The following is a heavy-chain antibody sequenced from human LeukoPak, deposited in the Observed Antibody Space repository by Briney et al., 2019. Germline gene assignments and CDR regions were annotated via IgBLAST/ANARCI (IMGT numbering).Heavy chain of an antibody. D-gene: IGHD3-3*01. CDR1: GYTFTTYY. CDR2: INPSGGST. CDR3: ASRGPIYDFWSGYLHSYYYYYMDV. Sequence: GASVKVSCKASGYTFTTYYMHWVRQAPGQGLEWMGIINPSGGSTSYTQKFQGRVTVTRDMSTSTVYMELSSLRSEDTAVYYCASRGPIYDFWSGYLHSYYYYYMDVWGKGTTVTVSS. J-gene: IGHJ6*03. V-gene: IGHV1-46*01.